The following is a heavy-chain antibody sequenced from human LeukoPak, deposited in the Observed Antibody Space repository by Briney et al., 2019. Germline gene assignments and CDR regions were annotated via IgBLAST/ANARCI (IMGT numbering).Heavy chain of an antibody. CDR1: GFTFSSYA. J-gene: IGHJ4*02. CDR2: ISYDGSNK. D-gene: IGHD3-22*01. CDR3: ARGNYYDRSSYFNF. Sequence: GRSLRLSCAASGFTFSSYAMHWVRQAPGKGLEWVAVISYDGSNKYYADSVKGRFTISRDNAKNSLYLQMNSLRAEDTAVYYCARGNYYDRSSYFNFWGQGTLVTVSS. V-gene: IGHV3-30-3*01.